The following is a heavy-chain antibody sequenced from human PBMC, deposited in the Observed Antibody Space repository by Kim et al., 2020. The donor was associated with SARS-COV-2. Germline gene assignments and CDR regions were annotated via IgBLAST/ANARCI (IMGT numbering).Heavy chain of an antibody. Sequence: GGSLRLSCAASGFTFSSYWMYWVRQAPGKGLVWVSRINSDGSSTSYADSVKGRFTISRDNAKNTLYLQMNSLRAEDTAVYYCARDGYIVGAHYYFDYWGQGTLVTVSS. CDR1: GFTFSSYW. CDR3: ARDGYIVGAHYYFDY. J-gene: IGHJ4*02. CDR2: INSDGSST. V-gene: IGHV3-74*01. D-gene: IGHD1-26*01.